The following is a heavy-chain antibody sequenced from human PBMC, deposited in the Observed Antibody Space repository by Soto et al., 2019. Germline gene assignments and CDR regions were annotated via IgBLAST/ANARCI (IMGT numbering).Heavy chain of an antibody. CDR2: IYTSGST. Sequence: SLTCTVSGGSISSYYWSWIRQPAGKGLEWIGRIYTSGSTNYNPSLKSRVTMSVDTSKNQFSLKLSSVTAADTAVYYCASGYSSSWSYGMDVWGQGTTVTVSS. D-gene: IGHD6-13*01. CDR3: ASGYSSSWSYGMDV. V-gene: IGHV4-4*07. CDR1: GGSISSYY. J-gene: IGHJ6*02.